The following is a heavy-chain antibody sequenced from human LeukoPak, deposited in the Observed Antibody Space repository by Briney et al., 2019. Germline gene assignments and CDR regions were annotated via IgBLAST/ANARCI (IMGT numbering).Heavy chain of an antibody. J-gene: IGHJ2*01. CDR1: GGSISSSNW. V-gene: IGHV4-4*02. CDR3: ARANGDYWYFDL. Sequence: SETLSLTCAVSGGSISSSNWWSWVRQPPGKGLEWIGEIYHSGSTNYNPSLKGRVTISVDKSKNQFSLKLSSVTAADTAVYYCARANGDYWYFDLWGRGTLVTVSS. CDR2: IYHSGST. D-gene: IGHD4-17*01.